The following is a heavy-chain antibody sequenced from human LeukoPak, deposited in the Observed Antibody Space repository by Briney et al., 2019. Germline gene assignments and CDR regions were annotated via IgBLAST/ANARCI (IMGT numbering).Heavy chain of an antibody. J-gene: IGHJ6*02. CDR3: ARDGGSGSPHGGHYYYGMDV. V-gene: IGHV3-66*01. CDR1: GISVSGLC. Sequence: GSLRLSCAASGISVSGLCVSWVRQAPGKGLEWVAFLYTGDNTYYADSVKDRFTISRDNSKNTLYLQMNSLRAEDTAVYYCARDGGSGSPHGGHYYYGMDVWGQGTTVTVSS. D-gene: IGHD3-10*01. CDR2: LYTGDNT.